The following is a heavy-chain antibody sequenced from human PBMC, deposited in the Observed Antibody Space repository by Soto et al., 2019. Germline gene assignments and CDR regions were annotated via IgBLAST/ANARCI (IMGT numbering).Heavy chain of an antibody. CDR3: ARETLYCSGGSCCPPGEEYYYYGMDV. Sequence: SQTLSLTCAISGDSVSSNSAAWNWIRQSPSRGLEWLGRTYYRSKRDNDYAVSVKSRITINPDTSKNQFSLQLNSVTPEDTAVYYCARETLYCSGGSCCPPGEEYYYYGMDVWGQGTTVTVSS. CDR1: GDSVSSNSAA. V-gene: IGHV6-1*01. D-gene: IGHD2-15*01. J-gene: IGHJ6*02. CDR2: TYYRSKRDN.